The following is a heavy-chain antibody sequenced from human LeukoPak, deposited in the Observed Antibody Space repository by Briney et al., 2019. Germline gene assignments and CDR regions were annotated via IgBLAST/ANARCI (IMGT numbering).Heavy chain of an antibody. CDR3: ARDGGIQLNYYYAMDV. CDR1: GFTLSCYY. J-gene: IGHJ6*02. CDR2: IYSSSSYI. V-gene: IGHV3-21*01. Sequence: GGCPLPFPAAPGFTLSCYYMNWVRQAPGKGLEWGSSIYSSSSYIYYADSVKGRFTISRDNAKNSLYLQMNSLRAEDTAVYYCARDGGIQLNYYYAMDVWGQGTTVTVSS. D-gene: IGHD5-18*01.